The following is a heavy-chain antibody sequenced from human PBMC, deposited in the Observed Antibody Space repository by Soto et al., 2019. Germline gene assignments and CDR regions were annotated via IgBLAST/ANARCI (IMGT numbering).Heavy chain of an antibody. Sequence: QVQLQESGPGLVKPSETLSLTCTVSGGSISSYYWSWIRQPPGKGLEWIGYIYYSGSTNYNPSLKARVTISVDTPKNQSSLKLSSVTAADTAVYSCARRYGSCFDYWGQGTLVTVSS. V-gene: IGHV4-59*08. J-gene: IGHJ4*02. CDR3: ARRYGSCFDY. CDR1: GGSISSYY. D-gene: IGHD5-18*01. CDR2: IYYSGST.